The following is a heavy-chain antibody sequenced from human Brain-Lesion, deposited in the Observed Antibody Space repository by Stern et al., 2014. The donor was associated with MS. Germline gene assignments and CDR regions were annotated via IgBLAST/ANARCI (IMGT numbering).Heavy chain of an antibody. J-gene: IGHJ4*02. CDR2: INPNSGGT. CDR3: AREVIAGSSAGGDY. Sequence: DQLVESGAEVKKPGASVKVSCKASGYTFNGYYMHWARQAPGQGLEWMGRINPNSGGTSYAPKFQGRVTMTRDTSISTAYMELSSLRSDDTAVYYCAREVIAGSSAGGDYWGQGTLVTVSS. CDR1: GYTFNGYY. D-gene: IGHD6-6*01. V-gene: IGHV1-2*06.